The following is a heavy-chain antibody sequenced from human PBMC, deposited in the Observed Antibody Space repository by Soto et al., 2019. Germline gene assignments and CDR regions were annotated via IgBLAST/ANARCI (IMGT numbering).Heavy chain of an antibody. CDR3: AREVGKVGYSSSSCDY. J-gene: IGHJ4*02. V-gene: IGHV1-2*02. Sequence: QVQLVQSGAEVKKPGASVKVSCRASGYTFTGHYIYWVRQAPGQGLEWMGWINPDNGGTSYAQKFQGRVPMTTDTSINTAYMELSRLRSDDTAVYYCAREVGKVGYSSSSCDYWGQGSLVTVST. D-gene: IGHD6-6*01. CDR2: INPDNGGT. CDR1: GYTFTGHY.